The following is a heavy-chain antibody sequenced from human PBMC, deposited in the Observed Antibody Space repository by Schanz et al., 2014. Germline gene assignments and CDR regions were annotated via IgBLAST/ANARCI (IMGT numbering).Heavy chain of an antibody. V-gene: IGHV4-34*01. D-gene: IGHD2-2*01. J-gene: IGHJ2*01. CDR2: INHSANT. CDR3: ARESPWGPAGVLGYFDI. Sequence: QVQLQQWGAGLLKPSETLSLTCAVDGGSFSGYYWSWIRQSPDKGLEWIGEINHSANTTYNPSLKSRVTISVDSSKNQFSLMRNSVTAADTAVYYCARESPWGPAGVLGYFDIWGRGTLVIVSS. CDR1: GGSFSGYY.